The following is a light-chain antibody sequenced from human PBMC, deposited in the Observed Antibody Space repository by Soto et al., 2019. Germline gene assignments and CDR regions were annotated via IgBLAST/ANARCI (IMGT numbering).Light chain of an antibody. J-gene: IGLJ1*01. CDR2: DVT. CDR1: GSDIGSYNY. V-gene: IGLV2-14*03. CDR3: NSYTSASTYV. Sequence: SALTQPASLYGSPGQSITISCTGTGSDIGSYNYVSWYQHHPGKVPKFIIYDVTNRPSGVSDRFSGSKSGNTASLTISGLQAEDEADYYCNSYTSASTYVFGTGTKVTVL.